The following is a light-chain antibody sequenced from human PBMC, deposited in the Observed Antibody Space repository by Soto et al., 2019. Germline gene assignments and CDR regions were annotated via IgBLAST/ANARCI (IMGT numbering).Light chain of an antibody. V-gene: IGKV3-20*01. J-gene: IGKJ1*01. CDR3: QQFDGSLWT. Sequence: EIVLTQSPGTLSLSPGERATLSCRVSQRITSAYLAWYQQKPGQAPRLLIYAASSRATGSPDRFSGGGSGTDFTLTISSLQPEDFAVYCCQQFDGSLWTFGPGTKVDIK. CDR2: AAS. CDR1: QRITSAY.